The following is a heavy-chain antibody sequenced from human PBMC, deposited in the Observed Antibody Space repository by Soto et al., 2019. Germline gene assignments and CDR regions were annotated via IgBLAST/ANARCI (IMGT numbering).Heavy chain of an antibody. CDR2: ISSSGSII. CDR1: GFTFINYE. D-gene: IGHD3-3*01. Sequence: PGGSLRLSCAASGFTFINYEMNWVRQAPGKGLEWVAYISSSGSIIYYADSVEGRFTISRDNGKKSLYLQMNSLRAEDTAVYYCARDGGGSFGVRFYYGLDVWGQGTTVTVSS. V-gene: IGHV3-48*03. CDR3: ARDGGGSFGVRFYYGLDV. J-gene: IGHJ6*02.